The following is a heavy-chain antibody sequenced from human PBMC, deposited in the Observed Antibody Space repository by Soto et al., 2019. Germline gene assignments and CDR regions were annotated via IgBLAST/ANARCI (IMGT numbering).Heavy chain of an antibody. CDR1: GYTFTSYD. CDR3: ARVNEWLGALEY. D-gene: IGHD6-19*01. V-gene: IGHV1-8*01. Sequence: QVQLVQSGAEVKKPGASVKVSCKASGYTFTSYDINWVRQATGQGLEWMGCMNPNSGNTGYAQKFQGRVTMTRNTSINTAYMELSSLRSEDTAVYYCARVNEWLGALEYWGQGTLVTVSS. CDR2: MNPNSGNT. J-gene: IGHJ4*02.